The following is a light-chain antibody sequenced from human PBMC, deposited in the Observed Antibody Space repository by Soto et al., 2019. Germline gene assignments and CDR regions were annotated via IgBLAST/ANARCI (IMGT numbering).Light chain of an antibody. CDR3: QQYNDSFPYT. J-gene: IGKJ2*01. CDR1: QSISTW. Sequence: DIQLTQSPSTLSASIADRVTITCRASQSISTWLAWYQQKPGTAPKLLIYKASTLEGGVPSRFSGSRSGTEFTLTVSSLQPDDFATYYCQQYNDSFPYTFGQGTKLEIK. CDR2: KAS. V-gene: IGKV1-5*03.